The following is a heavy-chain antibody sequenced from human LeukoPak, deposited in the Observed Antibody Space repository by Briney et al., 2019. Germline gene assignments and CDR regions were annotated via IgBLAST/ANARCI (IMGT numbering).Heavy chain of an antibody. CDR3: ARGGLIISYEIHYGMDV. V-gene: IGHV1-18*01. Sequence: ASVKVSCKASGYTFTSYGISWVRQAPGQGLEWMGWISAYNGNTNSAQKLQGRVTMTTDTSTSTAYMELRSLRSDDTAVYYCARGGLIISYEIHYGMDVWGQGTTVTVSS. D-gene: IGHD5-12*01. CDR1: GYTFTSYG. J-gene: IGHJ6*01. CDR2: ISAYNGNT.